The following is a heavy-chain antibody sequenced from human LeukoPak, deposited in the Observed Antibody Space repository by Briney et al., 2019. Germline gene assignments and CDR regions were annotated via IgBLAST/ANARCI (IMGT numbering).Heavy chain of an antibody. CDR2: IYRSRRT. CDR3: AREAAIDMYYDFWSDYGTPYYFAY. Sequence: SETLSLTCTVSGYSISSGYYWGWIRQPPGKGLGWIGCIYRSRRTYYNPSLKSLVTISVDRSKHPVSLNLRPVTAADAALFYFAREAAIDMYYDFWSDYGTPYYFAYWSQESLVTVSS. D-gene: IGHD3-3*01. CDR1: GYSISSGYY. V-gene: IGHV4-38-2*02. J-gene: IGHJ4*02.